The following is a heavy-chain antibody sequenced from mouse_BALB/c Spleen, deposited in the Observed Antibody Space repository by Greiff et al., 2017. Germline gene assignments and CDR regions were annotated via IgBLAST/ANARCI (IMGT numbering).Heavy chain of an antibody. V-gene: IGHV14-3*02. D-gene: IGHD1-2*01. CDR3: ATTATGNWYFEV. Sequence: VQLKQSGAELVKPGASVKLSCTASGFNIKDTYMHWVKQRPEQGLEWIGRIDPANGNTKYDPKFQGKATITADTSSNTAYLQLSSLTSEDTAVYYCATTATGNWYFEVWGAGTTVTVAS. CDR1: GFNIKDTY. J-gene: IGHJ1*01. CDR2: IDPANGNT.